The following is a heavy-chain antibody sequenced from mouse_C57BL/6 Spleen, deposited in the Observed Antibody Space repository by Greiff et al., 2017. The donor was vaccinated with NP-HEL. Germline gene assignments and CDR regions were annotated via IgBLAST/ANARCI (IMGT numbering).Heavy chain of an antibody. J-gene: IGHJ2*01. CDR3: ARYGGYYFDY. Sequence: QVQLQQPGAELVMPGASVKLSCKASGYTFTSYWMHWVKQRPGQGLEWIGEIDPSDSYTNYNQKFKGKSPLTVDKSSSTAYMQLSSLTSEDSAVYYCARYGGYYFDYWGQGTTLTVSS. CDR2: IDPSDSYT. CDR1: GYTFTSYW. V-gene: IGHV1-69*01. D-gene: IGHD1-1*01.